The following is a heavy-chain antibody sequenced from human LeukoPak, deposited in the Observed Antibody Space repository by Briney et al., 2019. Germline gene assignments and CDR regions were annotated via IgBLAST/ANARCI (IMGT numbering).Heavy chain of an antibody. CDR2: IRSSGGST. Sequence: GGSLRLSCAVSGFSFSSYAMSWVRQAPGKGLEWVSTIRSSGGSTYYADSVKGRFTISRDNAKNSLSLQMNSLRAEDTAVYYCARDPRRGLSYIAAASFWFDLWGQGTLVTVSS. CDR1: GFSFSSYA. CDR3: ARDPRRGLSYIAAASFWFDL. D-gene: IGHD6-13*01. V-gene: IGHV3-23*01. J-gene: IGHJ5*02.